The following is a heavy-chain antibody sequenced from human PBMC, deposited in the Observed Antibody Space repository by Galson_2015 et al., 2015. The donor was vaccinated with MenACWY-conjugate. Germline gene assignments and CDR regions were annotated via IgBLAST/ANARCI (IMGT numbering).Heavy chain of an antibody. CDR3: ARRRPRDIGGGFDI. V-gene: IGHV4-39*02. D-gene: IGHD2-15*01. Sequence: LEWIGNIHYSGGTSHNPSLKSRITTSVDTSNNHFSLNLASVTAADTAQYFCARRRPRDIGGGFDIWGQGTLVTVSS. J-gene: IGHJ3*02. CDR2: IHYSGGT.